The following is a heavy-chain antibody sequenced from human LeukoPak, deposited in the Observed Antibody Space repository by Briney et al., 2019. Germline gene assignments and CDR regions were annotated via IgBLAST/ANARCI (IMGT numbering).Heavy chain of an antibody. V-gene: IGHV1-2*06. CDR3: ARDDYSSGYYLDY. Sequence: GASVKVSCKASGYTFTGYYMHWVRQAPGQGLEWMGRINPNSGGTNYAQKFQGRVTMTRDTSISTAYMELSRLRSDDTAVYYRARDDYSSGYYLDYWGQGTLVTVSS. CDR2: INPNSGGT. CDR1: GYTFTGYY. J-gene: IGHJ4*02. D-gene: IGHD3-22*01.